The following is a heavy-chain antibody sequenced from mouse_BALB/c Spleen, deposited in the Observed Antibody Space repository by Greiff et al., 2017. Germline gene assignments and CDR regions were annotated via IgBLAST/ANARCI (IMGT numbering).Heavy chain of an antibody. Sequence: EVQGVESGPELVKPGASMKVSCKASGYSFTGYTMNWVKQSHGKNLEWIGLINPYNGGTSYNQKFKGKATLTVDKSSSTAYMELLSLTSEDSAVYYCARSRGNYVRYFDYWGQGTTLTVSS. V-gene: IGHV1S135*01. CDR2: INPYNGGT. J-gene: IGHJ2*01. D-gene: IGHD2-1*01. CDR1: GYSFTGYT. CDR3: ARSRGNYVRYFDY.